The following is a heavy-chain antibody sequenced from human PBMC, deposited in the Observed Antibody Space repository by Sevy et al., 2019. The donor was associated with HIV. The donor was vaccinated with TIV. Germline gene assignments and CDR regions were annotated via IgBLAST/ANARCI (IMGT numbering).Heavy chain of an antibody. D-gene: IGHD3-22*01. V-gene: IGHV3-23*01. Sequence: GGSLRLSCAASGFTFSNYAMNWVRQAPGKGLEWVSGISGSGGSSDKTNYADSVKGRCTISRDDSKNSLYLKLNSLRVKDTAIYYCARKYDSSGYFDYWGQGTLVTVSS. CDR3: ARKYDSSGYFDY. CDR2: ISGSGGSSDKT. CDR1: GFTFSNYA. J-gene: IGHJ4*02.